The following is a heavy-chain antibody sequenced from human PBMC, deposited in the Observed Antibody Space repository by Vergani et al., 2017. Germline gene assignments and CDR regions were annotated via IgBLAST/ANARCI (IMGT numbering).Heavy chain of an antibody. J-gene: IGHJ3*02. Sequence: QVQLVESGGGVVQPGRSLRLSCAASGFTFSSYAMHWVRQAPGKGLEWVAVISYDGSNKYYADSVKGRFTISRDNSKNTLYLQMNSLRAEDTAVYYCARDYDFWSGYHDAFDIWGQGTMVTVSS. D-gene: IGHD3-3*01. CDR2: ISYDGSNK. CDR1: GFTFSSYA. CDR3: ARDYDFWSGYHDAFDI. V-gene: IGHV3-30*07.